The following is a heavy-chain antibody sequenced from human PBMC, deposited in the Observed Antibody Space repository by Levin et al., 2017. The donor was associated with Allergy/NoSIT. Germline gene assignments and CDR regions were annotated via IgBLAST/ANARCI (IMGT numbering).Heavy chain of an antibody. D-gene: IGHD2-2*03. V-gene: IGHV4-31*03. J-gene: IGHJ4*02. CDR3: ARENGSTFDF. CDR1: GGSISGGGYH. Sequence: ASETLSLTCTVSGGSISGGGYHWTWIRQHPEKGLEWIGYIYYSGSTFYNPSLKSRLMISVDTSKNQFSLNVSSVTAADTAVYYCARENGSTFDFWGQGALVTVAS. CDR2: IYYSGST.